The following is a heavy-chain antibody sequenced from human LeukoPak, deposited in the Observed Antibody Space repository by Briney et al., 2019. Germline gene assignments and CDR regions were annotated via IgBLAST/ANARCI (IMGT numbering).Heavy chain of an antibody. V-gene: IGHV3-30*04. CDR2: ISYDGRYK. Sequence: GRTLILSCAASEFTFSTYAMHWVRQAPGKGLEWVAVISYDGRYKYYADSVKGRFTISRDNSKNTLYLQMNSLRVEDTALYYCARIFCSGGSCPDFWGQGTLVTVSS. CDR1: EFTFSTYA. CDR3: ARIFCSGGSCPDF. J-gene: IGHJ4*02. D-gene: IGHD2-15*01.